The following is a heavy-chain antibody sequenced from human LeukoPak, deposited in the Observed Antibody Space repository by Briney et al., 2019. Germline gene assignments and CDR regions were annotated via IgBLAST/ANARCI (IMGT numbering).Heavy chain of an antibody. D-gene: IGHD4/OR15-4a*01. J-gene: IGHJ4*02. CDR1: GFTFSSNS. Sequence: GGSLRLSCTVSGFTFSSNSMSWVRQAPGKGLEWVSFIYSSVTHYSDSVKGRFTISRDNSKNTLFPQMNSLRAEDTAVYYCARRAGAYSHPYDYWGQGTLVTVSS. CDR3: ARRAGAYSHPYDY. CDR2: IYSSVT. V-gene: IGHV3-53*01.